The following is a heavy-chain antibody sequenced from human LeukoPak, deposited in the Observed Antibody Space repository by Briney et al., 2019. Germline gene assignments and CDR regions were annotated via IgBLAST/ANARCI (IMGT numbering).Heavy chain of an antibody. CDR3: ARLAHRFDP. V-gene: IGHV4-61*01. Sequence: SETLSLTCTVSGGSVSSGSYYWSWIRQPPGKGLEWIGYIYYSGSTNYNPSLKSRVTISVDTSKNQFPLKLSSVTAADTAVYYCARLAHRFDPWGQGTLVTVSS. CDR1: GGSVSSGSYY. J-gene: IGHJ5*02. CDR2: IYYSGST.